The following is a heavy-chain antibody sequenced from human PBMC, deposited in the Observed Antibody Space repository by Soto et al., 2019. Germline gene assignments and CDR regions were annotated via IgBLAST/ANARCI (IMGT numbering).Heavy chain of an antibody. CDR3: ARADDYYDSSGYPDY. V-gene: IGHV3-48*02. CDR2: ISSSSSTI. CDR1: GFTFSSYS. Sequence: GGSLRLSCAASGFTFSSYSMNWVRQAPGKGLEWVSYISSSSSTIYYADSVKGRFTISRDNAKNSLYLQMNSLRDEDTAVYYCARADDYYDSSGYPDYWGQGTLVTVSS. J-gene: IGHJ4*02. D-gene: IGHD3-22*01.